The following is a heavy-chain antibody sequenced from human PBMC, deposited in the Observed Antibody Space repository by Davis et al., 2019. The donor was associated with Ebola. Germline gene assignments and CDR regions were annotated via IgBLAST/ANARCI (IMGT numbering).Heavy chain of an antibody. J-gene: IGHJ4*02. V-gene: IGHV4-4*02. CDR1: GGSISSSNW. D-gene: IGHD3-22*01. Sequence: SETLSLTCAVSGGSISSSNWWSWVRQPPGKGLEWIGEIYHSGSTNYNPSLKSRATISVDKSKNQFSLKLSSVTAADTAVYYCARSPSAFDSRGYYDSWGQGTLVTVSS. CDR3: ARSPSAFDSRGYYDS. CDR2: IYHSGST.